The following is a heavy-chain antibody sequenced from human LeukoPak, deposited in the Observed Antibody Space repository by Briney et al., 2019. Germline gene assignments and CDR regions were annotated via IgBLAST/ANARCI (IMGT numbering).Heavy chain of an antibody. D-gene: IGHD3-22*01. CDR2: IKSKTDGGTT. CDR1: GNAW. V-gene: IGHV3-15*07. J-gene: IGHJ4*02. Sequence: GGSLRLSCAASGNAWMNWVRQAPGKGLEWVGRIKSKTDGGTTDYAAPVKGRFTISRDDSKNTLYLQMNSLKTEDTAVYYCTTEGARYDSSGYYPSRFDYWGQGTLVTVSS. CDR3: TTEGARYDSSGYYPSRFDY.